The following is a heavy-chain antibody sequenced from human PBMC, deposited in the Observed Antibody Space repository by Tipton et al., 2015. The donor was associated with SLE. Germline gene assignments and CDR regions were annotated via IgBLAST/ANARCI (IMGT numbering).Heavy chain of an antibody. D-gene: IGHD3-10*01. CDR3: ARGAKERITLVRVRPYYFDY. Sequence: TLSLTCAVYGGSFSGYYWSWIRQPPGKGLEWIGESNPSGSTNYNPSLKSRVTISVDTSKNQLSLKLTSVTAVDTAVYYCARGAKERITLVRVRPYYFDYWGQGSLVTVSS. J-gene: IGHJ4*01. CDR2: SNPSGST. CDR1: GGSFSGYY. V-gene: IGHV4-34*01.